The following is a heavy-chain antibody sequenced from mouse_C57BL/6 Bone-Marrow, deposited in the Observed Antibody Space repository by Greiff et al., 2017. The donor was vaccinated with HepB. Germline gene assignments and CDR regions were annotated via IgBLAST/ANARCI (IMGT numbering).Heavy chain of an antibody. V-gene: IGHV3-6*01. J-gene: IGHJ3*01. D-gene: IGHD1-1*01. Sequence: EVKLMESGPGLVKPSQSLSLTCSVTGYSITSGYYWNWIRQFPGNKLEWMGYISYDGSNNYNPSLKNRISITRDTSKNQFVLKLNSVTTEDTATYCCARDYYGSSYVGFAYWGQGTLVTVSA. CDR2: ISYDGSN. CDR3: ARDYYGSSYVGFAY. CDR1: GYSITSGYY.